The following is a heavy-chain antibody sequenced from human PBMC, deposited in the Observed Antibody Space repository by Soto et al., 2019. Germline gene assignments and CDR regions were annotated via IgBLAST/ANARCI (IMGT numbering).Heavy chain of an antibody. CDR3: TTALYSCYDIDY. Sequence: GGSLRLSCAASGFTFSNAWMSWVRQAPGKGLEWVGRIKSKTDGGTTDYAAPVKGRFTISRDDSKNTLYLQMNSLKTEDTAVYYCTTALYSCYDIDYWGQGTLVTVSS. CDR1: GFTFSNAW. J-gene: IGHJ4*02. V-gene: IGHV3-15*01. D-gene: IGHD5-12*01. CDR2: IKSKTDGGTT.